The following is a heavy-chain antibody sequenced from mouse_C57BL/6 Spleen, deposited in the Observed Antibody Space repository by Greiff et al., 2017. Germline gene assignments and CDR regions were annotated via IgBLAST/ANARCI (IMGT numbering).Heavy chain of an antibody. D-gene: IGHD1-2*01. V-gene: IGHV1-81*01. J-gene: IGHJ1*03. Sequence: LVESGAELARPGASVKLSCKASGYTFTSYGISWVKQRTGQGLEWIGEIYPRSGNTYYNEKFKGKATLTADKSSSTAYMELRSLTSEDSAVYFCARRGTTAVGYFDVWGTGTTVTVSS. CDR3: ARRGTTAVGYFDV. CDR1: GYTFTSYG. CDR2: IYPRSGNT.